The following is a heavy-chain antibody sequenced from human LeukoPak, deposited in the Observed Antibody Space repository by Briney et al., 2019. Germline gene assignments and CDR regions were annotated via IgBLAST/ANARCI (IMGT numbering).Heavy chain of an antibody. CDR3: ARVGPYCSGGSCCSQWFDP. Sequence: SVKVSCKASGGTFSSYAISWVRQAPGQGLEWMGGIIPIFGTANYAQKFQGRVTITADESTSTAYMELSSLRSEDTAVYYCARVGPYCSGGSCCSQWFDPWGQGTLVTVSS. CDR1: GGTFSSYA. CDR2: IIPIFGTA. D-gene: IGHD2-15*01. J-gene: IGHJ5*02. V-gene: IGHV1-69*13.